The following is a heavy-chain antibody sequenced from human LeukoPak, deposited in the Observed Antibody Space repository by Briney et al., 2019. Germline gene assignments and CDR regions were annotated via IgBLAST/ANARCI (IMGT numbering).Heavy chain of an antibody. Sequence: GGSLRLSCAASGFTFARYSMNWVRQAPGKGLEWVSSISSSSSNIYYADSVTGRFTISRDNAKNSLYLQMNSLRAEDTAVYYCVRAVEYYYDSSGYAVDFWVQGTLVTVSS. CDR1: GFTFARYS. V-gene: IGHV3-21*01. J-gene: IGHJ4*02. CDR3: VRAVEYYYDSSGYAVDF. CDR2: ISSSSSNI. D-gene: IGHD3-22*01.